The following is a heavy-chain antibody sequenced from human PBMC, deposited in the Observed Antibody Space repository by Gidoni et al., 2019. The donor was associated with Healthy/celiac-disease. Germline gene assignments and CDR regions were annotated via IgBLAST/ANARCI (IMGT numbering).Heavy chain of an antibody. V-gene: IGHV3-23*01. Sequence: EVQLLESGGGLVQPGGSLRLSCAASGVPFSSYAMSWVRQAPGKGLEWVSAISGSGGSTYYADSVKGRFTISRDNSKNTLYLQMNSLRAEDTAVYYCAKTPPYVWGSYHTFDYWGQGTLVTVSS. CDR2: ISGSGGST. CDR3: AKTPPYVWGSYHTFDY. D-gene: IGHD3-16*02. CDR1: GVPFSSYA. J-gene: IGHJ4*02.